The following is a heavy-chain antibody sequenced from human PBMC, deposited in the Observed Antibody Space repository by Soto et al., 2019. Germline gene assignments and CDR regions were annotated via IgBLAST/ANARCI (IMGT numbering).Heavy chain of an antibody. V-gene: IGHV2-5*02. Sequence: QITLKEAGPTLVKPTQTLTLTCSFSGFSLITDGVGVGRIRQPPGKALEWLALIYWDDDTGYSTSLRSRLTITKDTSRNQVVLTMTNMDPADTATYYCAHTMAPRIFDSWGQGTLVTVSS. CDR1: GFSLITDGVG. J-gene: IGHJ4*02. CDR2: IYWDDDT. CDR3: AHTMAPRIFDS.